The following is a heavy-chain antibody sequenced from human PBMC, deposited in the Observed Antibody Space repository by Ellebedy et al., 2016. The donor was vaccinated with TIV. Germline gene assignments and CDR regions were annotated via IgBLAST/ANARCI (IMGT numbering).Heavy chain of an antibody. J-gene: IGHJ3*02. V-gene: IGHV4-59*08. Sequence: MPSETLSLTCTVSGGSINSYYWSRIRKPPGKGLEWIGNIYYSGNTNYNPSLKSRVTISVDTSKNQFSLKLSPVTAADTAVYYCATQSYYGFWSGYYRGDNDAFDIWGQGTMVTVSS. D-gene: IGHD3-3*01. CDR2: IYYSGNT. CDR1: GGSINSYY. CDR3: ATQSYYGFWSGYYRGDNDAFDI.